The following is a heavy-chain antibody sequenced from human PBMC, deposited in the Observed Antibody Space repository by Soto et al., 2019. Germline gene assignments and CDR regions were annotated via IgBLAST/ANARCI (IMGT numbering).Heavy chain of an antibody. CDR2: ISYDGSNQ. Sequence: SLRLSCAASGFTFNIYGMHWVRQAPDKGLECVALISYDGSNQYYADSVKGRFTISRDNSKNTLFLQINSLIADATAVYYCAKDQASGQGSFDSWGQGTLVTVSS. CDR1: GFTFNIYG. V-gene: IGHV3-30*18. J-gene: IGHJ4*02. CDR3: AKDQASGQGSFDS.